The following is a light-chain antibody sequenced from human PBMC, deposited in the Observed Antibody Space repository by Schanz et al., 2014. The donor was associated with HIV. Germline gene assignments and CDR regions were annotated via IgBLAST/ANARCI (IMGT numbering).Light chain of an antibody. J-gene: IGLJ1*01. CDR2: DTN. CDR1: TSNIGTGFH. Sequence: QSVLTQPPSVSGAPGQRVTISCTGGTSNIGTGFHVHWYQQVPGAAPKLLIFDTNNRPSGVPDRFSGSKSGTSVSLAITDLQTEDEADYYCLSYDNTLSGPYVFGSGTKLTVL. V-gene: IGLV1-40*01. CDR3: LSYDNTLSGPYV.